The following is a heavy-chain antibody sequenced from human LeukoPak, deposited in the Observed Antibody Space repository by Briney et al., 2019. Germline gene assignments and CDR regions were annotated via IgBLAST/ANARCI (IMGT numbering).Heavy chain of an antibody. V-gene: IGHV3-30*04. CDR3: ARDSAAYCGGGSCYSY. D-gene: IGHD2-15*01. CDR1: GFTFSRYA. Sequence: PGGSLRLSCAASGFTFSRYAMHWVRQAPGKGLEWVAVISYDGTNKYYADSVKGRFSISRDNSKDTLYLQMNSLRAEDTAVNYCARDSAAYCGGGSCYSYWGQGTLVTVSS. CDR2: ISYDGTNK. J-gene: IGHJ4*02.